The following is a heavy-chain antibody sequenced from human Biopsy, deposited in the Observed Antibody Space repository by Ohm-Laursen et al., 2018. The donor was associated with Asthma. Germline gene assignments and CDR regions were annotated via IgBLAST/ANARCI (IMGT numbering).Heavy chain of an antibody. Sequence: SETLSLTCTVSGASIRGSGSYWAWIRQAPGKGPEWIGTTHYSGSTFYKPSLRSRVTMSLDTSTNHFSLRLRSGTATDTAVYYCASPVNRAFGGYEWAAVFDYWGQGILVTVSS. CDR2: THYSGST. D-gene: IGHD5-12*01. CDR1: GASIRGSGSY. CDR3: ASPVNRAFGGYEWAAVFDY. V-gene: IGHV4-39*01. J-gene: IGHJ4*02.